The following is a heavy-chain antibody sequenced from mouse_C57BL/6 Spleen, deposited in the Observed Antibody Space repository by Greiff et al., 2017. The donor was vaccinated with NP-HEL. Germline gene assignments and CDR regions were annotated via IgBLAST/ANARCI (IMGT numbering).Heavy chain of an antibody. CDR1: GYTFTSYW. D-gene: IGHD1-1*01. Sequence: QVQLQQPGAELVKPGASVKLSCKASGYTFTSYWMHWVKQRPGQGLEWIGMIHPNSGSTNYNEKFKSKATLTVDKSSSTAYMQLSSLTSEDSAVYYCARYGSSYDYCAMGCWGQGTSVTVSS. J-gene: IGHJ4*01. V-gene: IGHV1-64*01. CDR2: IHPNSGST. CDR3: ARYGSSYDYCAMGC.